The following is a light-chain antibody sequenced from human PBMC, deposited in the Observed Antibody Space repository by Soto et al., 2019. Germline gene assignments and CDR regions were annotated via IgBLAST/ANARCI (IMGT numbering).Light chain of an antibody. J-gene: IGKJ5*01. CDR1: QSVSSN. Sequence: IVMTQSPGNLSVSPGERSTLSCRASQSVSSNLAWYRQKPGQAPRLLIYGANMRATGIPARFSGSGSGTEFTLTISSLQPEDFAVYYCQQRSNWPPTFGQGTRLEIK. CDR2: GAN. CDR3: QQRSNWPPT. V-gene: IGKV3-15*01.